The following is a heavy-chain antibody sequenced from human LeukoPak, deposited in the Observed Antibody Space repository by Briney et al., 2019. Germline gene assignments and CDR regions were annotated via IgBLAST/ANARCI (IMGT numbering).Heavy chain of an antibody. D-gene: IGHD5-18*01. J-gene: IGHJ4*02. CDR2: IKSNGSST. CDR3: ARSRGYSYGDFDY. CDR1: GFTFSSYW. V-gene: IGHV3-74*01. Sequence: GGSLRLSCAASGFTFSSYWMHWVRQDPGKGLVWVSRIKSNGSSTNYADSVKGRFTISRDNAKNTLYLQMNSLRAEDTAVYYCARSRGYSYGDFDYWGQGTLVTVSS.